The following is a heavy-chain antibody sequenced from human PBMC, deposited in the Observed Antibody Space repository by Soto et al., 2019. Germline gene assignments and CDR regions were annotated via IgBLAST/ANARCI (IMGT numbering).Heavy chain of an antibody. D-gene: IGHD1-26*01. CDR3: ARDRECSGIYTGGWFDP. V-gene: IGHV3-48*02. CDR1: GFTFSSYS. J-gene: IGHJ5*02. CDR2: ISISSSTI. Sequence: EVQLVESGGGLVQPGGSLRLSCAASGFTFSSYSMNWVRQAPGKGLEWVSYISISSSTIYYADSVKGRFTISRDNAKNSLYLQMNSLRDEDTSVYYCARDRECSGIYTGGWFDPWGQGTLVTVSS.